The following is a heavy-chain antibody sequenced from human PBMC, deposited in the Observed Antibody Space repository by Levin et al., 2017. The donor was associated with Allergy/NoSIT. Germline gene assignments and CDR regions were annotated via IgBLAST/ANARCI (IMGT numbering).Heavy chain of an antibody. CDR1: GDRVSSNSAA. CDR3: ARGVRRGTGDAVDS. Sequence: SQTLSLPCAISGDRVSSNSAAWNWIRQSPSRGLEWLGRTFYRSKWNNDYEISVKSRISINPDTSKNQFSLQLNSVTPEDTAVYYCARGVRRGTGDAVDSWGRGTMVTVSS. D-gene: IGHD1-14*01. CDR2: TFYRSKWNN. V-gene: IGHV6-1*01. J-gene: IGHJ3*02.